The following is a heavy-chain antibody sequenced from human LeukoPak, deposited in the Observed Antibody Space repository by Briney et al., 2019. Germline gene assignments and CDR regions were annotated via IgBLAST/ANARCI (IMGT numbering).Heavy chain of an antibody. V-gene: IGHV3-9*01. Sequence: GGSLRLSCAASGFTFDDYAMHWVRQAPGKGLEWVSGISWNSGSIGYADSVKGRFTISRDNAKNSLYLQMNSLRAEDTALYYCAKDIRGVGLLWFGESYYYYGMDVWGQGTTVTVSS. D-gene: IGHD3-10*01. J-gene: IGHJ6*02. CDR2: ISWNSGSI. CDR1: GFTFDDYA. CDR3: AKDIRGVGLLWFGESYYYYGMDV.